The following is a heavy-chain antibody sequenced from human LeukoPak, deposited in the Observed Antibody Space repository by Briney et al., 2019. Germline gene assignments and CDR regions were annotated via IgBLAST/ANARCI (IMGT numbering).Heavy chain of an antibody. V-gene: IGHV3-48*02. Sequence: GGSLRLSCAASGFTFSSYSMNWVRQAPGKGLEWVSYISSSSSTIYYADSVKGRFTISRDNAKNSLYLQMNSLRDEDTAVYYCARGPNYYGSGSYYDYWGQGTLVTVFS. D-gene: IGHD3-10*01. CDR3: ARGPNYYGSGSYYDY. CDR1: GFTFSSYS. J-gene: IGHJ4*02. CDR2: ISSSSSTI.